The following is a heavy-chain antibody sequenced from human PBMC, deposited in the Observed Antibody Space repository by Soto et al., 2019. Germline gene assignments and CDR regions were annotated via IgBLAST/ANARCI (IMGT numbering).Heavy chain of an antibody. CDR2: IYYSGST. V-gene: IGHV4-30-4*01. CDR1: GGSISSGNYY. D-gene: IGHD6-13*01. CDR3: ARQGNSNWFDP. J-gene: IGHJ5*02. Sequence: PSKTLSLTCTVSGGSISSGNYYWSWIRQPPGKGLEWIGYIYYSGSTYYNPSLKSRVTISMDTSKNQFSLKLSSVTAADTAVYSCARQGNSNWFDPWGQGTLVTVSS.